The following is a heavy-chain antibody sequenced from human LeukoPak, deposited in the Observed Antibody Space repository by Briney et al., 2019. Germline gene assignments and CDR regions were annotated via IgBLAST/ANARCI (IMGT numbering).Heavy chain of an antibody. CDR1: GYTFTSYD. CDR3: AMGIAAGNTPVDY. J-gene: IGHJ4*02. V-gene: IGHV1-8*01. D-gene: IGHD6-13*01. Sequence: ASVKVSCKASGYTFTSYDINWVRQATGQGLEWMGWMNPNSGNTGYAQKYQGRVTMTRNTSISTAYMELSSLRSEDTAVYYCAMGIAAGNTPVDYWGQGTLVTVSS. CDR2: MNPNSGNT.